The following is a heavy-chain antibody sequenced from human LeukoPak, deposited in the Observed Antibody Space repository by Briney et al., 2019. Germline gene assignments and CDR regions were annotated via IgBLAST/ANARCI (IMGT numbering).Heavy chain of an antibody. CDR2: ITPSSSYI. D-gene: IGHD4-23*01. J-gene: IGHJ4*02. CDR1: GFTFSDYS. V-gene: IGHV3-21*01. CDR3: ARERGYTGNQFDY. Sequence: GGSLRLSCVASGFTFSDYSMNWVRQAPGKGLEWVSSITPSSSYIYYADPLKGRFTISRDNAKNSLYLQMNSLRAEDTAVYYCARERGYTGNQFDYWGQGTLVTVSS.